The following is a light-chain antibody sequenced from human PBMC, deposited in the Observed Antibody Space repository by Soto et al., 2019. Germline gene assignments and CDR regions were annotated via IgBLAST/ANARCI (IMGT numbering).Light chain of an antibody. Sequence: QSALTQPRSVSGSPGQSVTISCTGTSSDVGGYNYVSWYQQHPGKAPKLMIYDVSKRPSGVPDRFSGSKSGNTASLTISGLEDEDEADYCCCSYAGSYTWVFGGGTKLTVL. CDR2: DVS. CDR1: SSDVGGYNY. J-gene: IGLJ3*02. V-gene: IGLV2-11*01. CDR3: CSYAGSYTWV.